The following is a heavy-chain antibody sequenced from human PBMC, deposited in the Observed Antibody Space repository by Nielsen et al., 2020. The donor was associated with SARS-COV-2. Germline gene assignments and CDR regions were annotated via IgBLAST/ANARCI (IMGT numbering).Heavy chain of an antibody. CDR3: TRDLSYYDSSGFDY. CDR2: IKSKTDGGTT. CDR1: GFTFSNAW. J-gene: IGHJ4*02. Sequence: GESLKISCAASGFTFSNAWMSWVRQAPGKGLEWVGRIKSKTDGGTTDYAAPVKGRFTISRDDSKSIAYLQMNSLKTEDTAVYYCTRDLSYYDSSGFDYWGQGTLVTVSS. D-gene: IGHD3-22*01. V-gene: IGHV3-15*01.